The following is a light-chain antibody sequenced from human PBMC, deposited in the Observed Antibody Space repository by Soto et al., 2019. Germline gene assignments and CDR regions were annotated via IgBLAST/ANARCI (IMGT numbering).Light chain of an antibody. V-gene: IGKV1-39*01. Sequence: DIQMTQSPSSLSASIGDRITITCRASQSISTFLNWYQQKPGKAPNLLIYGASTLQSGVPSRFSGRGSATDFTLTIISLQPEDFATYYFQHSFITPPLTFGGGTKVDIK. CDR1: QSISTF. J-gene: IGKJ4*01. CDR2: GAS. CDR3: QHSFITPPLT.